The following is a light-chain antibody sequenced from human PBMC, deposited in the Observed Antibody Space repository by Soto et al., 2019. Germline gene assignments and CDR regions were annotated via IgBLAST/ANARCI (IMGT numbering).Light chain of an antibody. CDR2: DVT. CDR1: SSDVGDYDY. CDR3: CSYAGNNSVV. Sequence: QSALTQPRSVSGSPGQSVTISCTGTSSDVGDYDYVSWYQQHPGKAPKVMIYDVTRRPSGVPDRFSGSKSGNRASLTISGLQAEDAGDYYCCSYAGNNSVVFGGGTKLTVL. J-gene: IGLJ2*01. V-gene: IGLV2-11*01.